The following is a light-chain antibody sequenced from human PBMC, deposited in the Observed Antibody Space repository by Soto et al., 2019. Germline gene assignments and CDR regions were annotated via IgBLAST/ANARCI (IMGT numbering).Light chain of an antibody. CDR1: SSDVGGDNS. V-gene: IGLV2-14*01. CDR2: EVS. J-gene: IGLJ1*01. CDR3: SSYTSSNTYV. Sequence: SALTQPASVSGSPGQSIAISCTGTSSDVGGDNSVSWYQQYPAKAPKLIIYEVSNRPSGVSDRFSGSQSGNTASPTISGLQAEDEADYYCSSYTSSNTYVSGSGTKVTVL.